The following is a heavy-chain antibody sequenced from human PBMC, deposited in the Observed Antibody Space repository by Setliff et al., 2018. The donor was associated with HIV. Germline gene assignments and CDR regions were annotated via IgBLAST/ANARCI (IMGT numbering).Heavy chain of an antibody. V-gene: IGHV1-69*13. Sequence: SVKVSCKASGGIFSSYALSWVRQAPGQGLEWMGGIIPIFGTANYAQKFQGRVTITADATPNTAYMELSSLRSEDTAVYYCASGSHGEGATDYWGLGTLVTVSS. D-gene: IGHD5-12*01. J-gene: IGHJ4*02. CDR2: IIPIFGTA. CDR1: GGIFSSYA. CDR3: ASGSHGEGATDY.